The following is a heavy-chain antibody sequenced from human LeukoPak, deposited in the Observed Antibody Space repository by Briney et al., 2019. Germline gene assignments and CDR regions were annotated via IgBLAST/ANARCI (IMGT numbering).Heavy chain of an antibody. CDR3: ARGPYSYDSSGAFDI. D-gene: IGHD3-22*01. V-gene: IGHV4-61*02. CDR1: GVSISSGDYY. J-gene: IGHJ3*02. CDR2: ISRSGST. Sequence: SETLSLTCTVWGVSISSGDYYWSWIRQPAGKGLWGIRRISRSGSTNYNPSLKSRVTISVDTSKNQFSLKLSSVTAADTAVYFCARGPYSYDSSGAFDIWGQGTMVTVSS.